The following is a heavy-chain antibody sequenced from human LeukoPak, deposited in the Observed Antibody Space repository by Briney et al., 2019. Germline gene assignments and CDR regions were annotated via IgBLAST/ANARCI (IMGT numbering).Heavy chain of an antibody. D-gene: IGHD3-22*01. CDR1: GFTFSSYA. CDR2: ISYDGSNK. CDR3: ARGTPYDSSEPNAFDI. V-gene: IGHV3-30-3*01. Sequence: GGSLRLSCAASGFTFSSYAMTWVRQAPGKGLEWVAVISYDGSNKYYADSVKGRFTISRGNSKNTLYLQMNSLRAEDTAVYYCARGTPYDSSEPNAFDIWGQGTMVTVSS. J-gene: IGHJ3*02.